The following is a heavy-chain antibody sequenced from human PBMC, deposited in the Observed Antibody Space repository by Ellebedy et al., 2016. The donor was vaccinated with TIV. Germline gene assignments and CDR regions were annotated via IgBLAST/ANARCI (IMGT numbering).Heavy chain of an antibody. J-gene: IGHJ4*02. CDR3: AQDFVVGGIPRSDF. Sequence: GESLKISCAASGFTFSSYGMHWVRQAPGKGLEWVAYMWYDGSNKNYADSVKGRFTISRDNSKNTLFLQMNSLRAEDTARYYCAQDFVVGGIPRSDFWGQGTLVIVSS. CDR2: MWYDGSNK. CDR1: GFTFSSYG. D-gene: IGHD1-26*01. V-gene: IGHV3-30*02.